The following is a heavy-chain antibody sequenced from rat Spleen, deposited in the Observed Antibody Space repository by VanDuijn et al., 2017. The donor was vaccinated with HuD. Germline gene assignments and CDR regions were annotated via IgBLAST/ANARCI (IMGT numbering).Heavy chain of an antibody. V-gene: IGHV5-25*01. D-gene: IGHD1-5*01. CDR1: GFTFSNYY. J-gene: IGHJ3*01. CDR2: INPGGGNT. Sequence: EVQLVESGGGLVQPGRSMKLSCAASGFTFSNYYMAWVRQAPTKGLEWVASINPGGGNTYYRGSVKGRFTISRDNARSTLYLQMDSLRSEDTATYYCTRGTTWFAYWGQGTLVTVSS. CDR3: TRGTTWFAY.